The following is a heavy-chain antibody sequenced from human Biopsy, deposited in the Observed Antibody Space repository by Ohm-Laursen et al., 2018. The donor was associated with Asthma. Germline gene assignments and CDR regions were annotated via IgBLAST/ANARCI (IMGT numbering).Heavy chain of an antibody. Sequence: TLSLTCSVFGGSVYSYDHHWSWIRQPPGKGLEWIGFIFYSGSTFYNPSLRSRITISVDTSKRQFSLSLRSVTVADTAVYFCARAQGYGDIYYGLDVWGQGTTVTVSS. J-gene: IGHJ6*02. V-gene: IGHV4-30-4*01. CDR2: IFYSGST. CDR3: ARAQGYGDIYYGLDV. D-gene: IGHD2-21*02. CDR1: GGSVYSYDHH.